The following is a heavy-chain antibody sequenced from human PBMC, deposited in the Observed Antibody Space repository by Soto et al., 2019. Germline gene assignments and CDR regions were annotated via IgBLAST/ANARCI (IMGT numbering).Heavy chain of an antibody. J-gene: IGHJ4*02. Sequence: EVQLLESGGGLVQPGGSLRLSCAASGFSFSSYAMVWVRQAPGEGLGWVSVISARGGSSYFADSVKGRFTISRDNSKXVLSLXXXXXXXXXXXXXXXXXXXXEYSASVDNWGQGTLVLVSS. D-gene: IGHD5-12*01. CDR3: XXXXXEYSASVDN. CDR1: GFSFSSYA. V-gene: IGHV3-23*01. CDR2: ISARGGSS.